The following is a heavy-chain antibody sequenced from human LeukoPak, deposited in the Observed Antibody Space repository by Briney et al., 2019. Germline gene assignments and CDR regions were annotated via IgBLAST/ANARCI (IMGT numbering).Heavy chain of an antibody. CDR2: INHSGST. D-gene: IGHD3-10*01. V-gene: IGHV4-34*01. CDR1: GGSFSGYY. Sequence: SETLSLTCAVYGGSFSGYYWSWIRQPPGKGLEWVGEINHSGSTNYNPSLKSRVTISVDTSKNQFSLKLSSVTAADTAVYYCARLILTMVRGVNWFDPWGQGTLVTVSS. CDR3: ARLILTMVRGVNWFDP. J-gene: IGHJ5*02.